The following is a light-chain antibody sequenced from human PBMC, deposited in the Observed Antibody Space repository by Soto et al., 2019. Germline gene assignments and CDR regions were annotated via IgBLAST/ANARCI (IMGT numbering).Light chain of an antibody. CDR3: HQRSHWPRT. CDR1: QSVGSY. Sequence: DIVLTQSPATLSLSPGERATLSCRASQSVGSYLAWYQQKPSQGPRLLIYDASNRATGIPARFSDSGSGTDLTLTISSLEPEDIAVYYCHQRSHWPRTFGQGTKLEIK. J-gene: IGKJ2*01. CDR2: DAS. V-gene: IGKV3-11*01.